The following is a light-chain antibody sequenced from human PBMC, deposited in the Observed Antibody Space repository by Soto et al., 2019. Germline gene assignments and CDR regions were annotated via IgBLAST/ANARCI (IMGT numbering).Light chain of an antibody. V-gene: IGLV2-14*02. Sequence: QSALTQPASVSGSPGQSITISCTGTSRDVGSYNLVSWYQQHPGKAPKLMIYDVSKRPSGVSNRFSGSKSGNTASLTISGLQAEDEADFYCSSYTSSSTYVFGTGTKVTVL. J-gene: IGLJ1*01. CDR1: SRDVGSYNL. CDR2: DVS. CDR3: SSYTSSSTYV.